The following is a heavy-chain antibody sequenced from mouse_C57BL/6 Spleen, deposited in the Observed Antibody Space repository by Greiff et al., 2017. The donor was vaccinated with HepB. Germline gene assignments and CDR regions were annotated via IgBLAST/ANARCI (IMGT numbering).Heavy chain of an antibody. Sequence: VMLVESGPGLVQPSQSLSITCTVSGFSLTSYGVHWVRQSPGKGLEWLGVIWSGGSTDYNAAFISRLSISKDNSKSQVFFKMNSLQADDTAIYYCASPYYYGSSYYWYFDVWGTGTTVTVSS. CDR1: GFSLTSYG. CDR2: IWSGGST. V-gene: IGHV2-2*01. J-gene: IGHJ1*03. D-gene: IGHD1-1*01. CDR3: ASPYYYGSSYYWYFDV.